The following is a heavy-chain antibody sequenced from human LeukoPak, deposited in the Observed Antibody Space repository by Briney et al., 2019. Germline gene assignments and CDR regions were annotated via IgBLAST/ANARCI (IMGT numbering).Heavy chain of an antibody. CDR3: ARSCSGGSCYVDY. J-gene: IGHJ4*02. D-gene: IGHD2-15*01. V-gene: IGHV4-34*01. Sequence: SETLSLTCAVYGGSFSGYYWSWIRQPPGKGLEWIGEINHSGSTNYNPSLKSRVTISVDKSKNQFSLKLSSVTAADTAVYYCARSCSGGSCYVDYWGQGTLVTVSS. CDR1: GGSFSGYY. CDR2: INHSGST.